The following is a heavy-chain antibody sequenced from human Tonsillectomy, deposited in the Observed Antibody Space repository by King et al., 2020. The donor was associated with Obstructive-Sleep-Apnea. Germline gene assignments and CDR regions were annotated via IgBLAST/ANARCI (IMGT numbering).Heavy chain of an antibody. V-gene: IGHV4-34*01. J-gene: IGHJ4*02. CDR3: ASGEVYYGDYDY. D-gene: IGHD4-17*01. Sequence: QLQQWGAGRFKPSETLSLTFAVYGGSFRVYSLSCIRQPPGKGLDLIGEIKYIWIATLNPSLKNRVNISVDTSKNQFSLKLSSVTAADTAVYYCASGEVYYGDYDYWGQGTLVTVSS. CDR2: IKYIWIA. CDR1: GGSFRVYS.